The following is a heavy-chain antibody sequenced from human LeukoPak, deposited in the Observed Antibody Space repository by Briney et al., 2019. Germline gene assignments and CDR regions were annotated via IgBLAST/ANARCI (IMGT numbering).Heavy chain of an antibody. D-gene: IGHD4-17*01. Sequence: TGGSLRLSCAASGLTFSSYAMSWVRQAPGRGLEWVSRINTDGSSTSYADSVKGRFTISRDNAKNTLYLQMNSLRAEDTAVYYCARDCTPIYGDCQPDYWGQGTLVTVSS. CDR3: ARDCTPIYGDCQPDY. V-gene: IGHV3-74*01. J-gene: IGHJ4*02. CDR2: INTDGSST. CDR1: GLTFSSYA.